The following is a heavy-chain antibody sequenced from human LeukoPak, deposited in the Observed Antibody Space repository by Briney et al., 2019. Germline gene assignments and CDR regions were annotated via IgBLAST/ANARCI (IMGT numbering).Heavy chain of an antibody. CDR2: IYYSGST. V-gene: IGHV4-39*01. CDR3: ARRALYCSGGSCYPYYFDY. CDR1: GGSISSSSYY. D-gene: IGHD2-15*01. J-gene: IGHJ4*02. Sequence: PSETLSLTCTVSGGSISSSSYYWGWIRQPPGKGLEWIRSIYYSGSTYYNPSLKSRVTISVDTSKNQFSLKLNSVTAADTAVYYCARRALYCSGGSCYPYYFDYWGQGTPVTVSS.